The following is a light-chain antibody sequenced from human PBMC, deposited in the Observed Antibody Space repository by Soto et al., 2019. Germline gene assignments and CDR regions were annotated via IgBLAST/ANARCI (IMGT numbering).Light chain of an antibody. J-gene: IGLJ1*01. V-gene: IGLV2-14*03. CDR3: IAYTDRQSYR. CDR1: SSDIGSYNH. Sequence: QSALTQPASVSGSPGQSITLSCSGTSSDIGSYNHVAWYQQFPGNSPKLMIYAVSDRTPGVSDRFSGSKSGITASLTISGLQPEDEADYYCIAYTDRQSYRFGTGTKLTVL. CDR2: AVS.